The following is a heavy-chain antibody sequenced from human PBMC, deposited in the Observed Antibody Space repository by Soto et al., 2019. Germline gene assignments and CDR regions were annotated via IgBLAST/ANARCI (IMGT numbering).Heavy chain of an antibody. V-gene: IGHV3-23*01. CDR3: AKDATSFCSGSDDYYYGMDV. CDR1: GFTSSSYA. Sequence: SGGSLRLSCAASGFTSSSYAMSWVRQAPGKGLEWVSAISGSGGSTYYADSVKGRFTISRDNSKNTLYLQMNSLRAEDTAVYYCAKDATSFCSGSDDYYYGMDVCGQGTTVTGS. CDR2: ISGSGGST. J-gene: IGHJ6*02. D-gene: IGHD3-10*02.